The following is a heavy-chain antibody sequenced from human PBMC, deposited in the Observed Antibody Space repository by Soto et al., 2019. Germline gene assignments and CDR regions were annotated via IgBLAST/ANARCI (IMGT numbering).Heavy chain of an antibody. CDR1: GYTFTSYA. D-gene: IGHD4-17*01. Sequence: GASVKVSCKASGYTFTSYAMHWVRQAPGQRLEWMGWINAGNGNTKYSQKLQGRVTMTTDTSASTAYMELSSLRSDDTAVYYCARDSPITVTTDYWGQGTLVTVSS. CDR3: ARDSPITVTTDY. J-gene: IGHJ4*02. V-gene: IGHV1-3*01. CDR2: INAGNGNT.